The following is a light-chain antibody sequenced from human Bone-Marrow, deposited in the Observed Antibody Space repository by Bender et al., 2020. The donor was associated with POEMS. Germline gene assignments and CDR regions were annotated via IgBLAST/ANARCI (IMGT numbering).Light chain of an antibody. V-gene: IGLV2-11*01. Sequence: QSALTQPASVSGSPGQSITISCTGTSSDIGTYNHVSWYQQDPGKAPKLVIFDVTKRPSGVPDRFAGSKSGNTASLTISGLQGDDEADYYCYSYAGSFTLGVFGGGTKLTVL. CDR1: SSDIGTYNH. CDR3: YSYAGSFTLGV. CDR2: DVT. J-gene: IGLJ3*02.